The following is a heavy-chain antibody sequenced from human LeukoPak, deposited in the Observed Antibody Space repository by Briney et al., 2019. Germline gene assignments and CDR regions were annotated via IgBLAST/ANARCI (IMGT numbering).Heavy chain of an antibody. D-gene: IGHD3-16*01. J-gene: IGHJ4*02. V-gene: IGHV3-9*01. Sequence: TGGSLRLSWAASGFTFDDYAMHWVRQAPGKGLEWVSGISWNSGSIGYADSVKGRFTISRDNSKNTLYLQMNSLRAEDTAVYYCARGLVESRLRTPLDYWGQGTLVTVSS. CDR1: GFTFDDYA. CDR2: ISWNSGSI. CDR3: ARGLVESRLRTPLDY.